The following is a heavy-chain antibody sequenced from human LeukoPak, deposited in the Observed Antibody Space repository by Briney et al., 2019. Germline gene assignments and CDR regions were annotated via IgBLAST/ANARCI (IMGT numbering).Heavy chain of an antibody. CDR1: GFTVSSNS. J-gene: IGHJ6*03. CDR3: ARDPDKRWPLYYMDV. Sequence: GGSLRLSCTVSGFTVSSNSMSWVRQAPGKGLEWVSYISSSSSTIYYADSVKGRFTISRDNAKNSLYLQMNSLRAEDTAVYYCARDPDKRWPLYYMDVWGKGTTVTVSS. V-gene: IGHV3-48*04. CDR2: ISSSSSTI. D-gene: IGHD1-14*01.